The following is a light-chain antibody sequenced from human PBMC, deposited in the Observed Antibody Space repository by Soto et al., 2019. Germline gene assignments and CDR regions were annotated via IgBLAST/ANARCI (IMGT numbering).Light chain of an antibody. J-gene: IGKJ1*01. V-gene: IGKV3-15*01. CDR1: QSVSSN. CDR2: GAS. Sequence: EIVLTQSPGTLSLPPGEGATLSCRASQSVSSNLAWYQQKPGQAPRLLIYGASTRATGIPARFSGSGSGTEFTLTISSLQSEDFAVYYCHQYNNWPKTFGQGTKVDIK. CDR3: HQYNNWPKT.